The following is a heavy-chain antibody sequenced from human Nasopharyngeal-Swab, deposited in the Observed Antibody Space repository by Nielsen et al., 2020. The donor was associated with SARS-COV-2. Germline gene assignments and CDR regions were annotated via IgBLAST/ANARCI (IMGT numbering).Heavy chain of an antibody. Sequence: GESLKISCAASGFTFSSYWMSWVRQAPGKGLEWVANIKQDGSEEYYVDSVKGRFTISRDNAKNSLYLQMNSLRAEDTAVYYCARASGSGSFDYWGQGTLVTVSS. D-gene: IGHD3-10*01. CDR2: IKQDGSEE. CDR3: ARASGSGSFDY. CDR1: GFTFSSYW. J-gene: IGHJ4*02. V-gene: IGHV3-7*01.